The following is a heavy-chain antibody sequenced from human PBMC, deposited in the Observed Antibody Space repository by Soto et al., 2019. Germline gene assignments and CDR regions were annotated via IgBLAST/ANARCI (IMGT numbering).Heavy chain of an antibody. CDR1: GYSVTSSDYY. D-gene: IGHD6-6*01. CDR3: ARRKSIAAQWRYYYYGMDV. CDR2: MFYSGLT. V-gene: IGHV4-39*01. J-gene: IGHJ6*02. Sequence: SETLSLTCSVSGYSVTSSDYYWAWIRQPPGKGLEWIGSMFYSGLTYYNPSLKSRVTISVDTSKNQFSLKLSSVTAADTAVYYCARRKSIAAQWRYYYYGMDVWGQGTTVTVSS.